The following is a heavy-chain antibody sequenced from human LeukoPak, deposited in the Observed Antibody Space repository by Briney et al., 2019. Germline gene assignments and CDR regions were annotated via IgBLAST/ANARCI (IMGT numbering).Heavy chain of an antibody. CDR3: ARQSIFGVVPSNWFDP. V-gene: IGHV4-59*08. Sequence: SETLSLTCTVSGGSISSYYWSWIRQPPGKGLEWIGYIYYSGSTNYNPSLKSRVTISVDTSKNQFSLELSSVTAADTAVYYCARQSIFGVVPSNWFDPWGQEPWSPSPQ. CDR1: GGSISSYY. D-gene: IGHD3-3*01. J-gene: IGHJ5*02. CDR2: IYYSGST.